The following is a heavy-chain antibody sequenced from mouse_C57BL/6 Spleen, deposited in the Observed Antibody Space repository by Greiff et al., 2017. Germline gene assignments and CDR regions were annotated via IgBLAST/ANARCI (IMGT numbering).Heavy chain of an antibody. Sequence: VMLVESGPELVKPGASVKISCKASGYAFSSSWMNWVKQRPGKGLEWIGRIYPGDGDTKYHGKFKGKATLTADKSSSTAYMLLSSLTSEDSAVYFCARSDYGNSYYYAVDYWGQGTSVTVSS. CDR1: GYAFSSSW. CDR2: IYPGDGDT. CDR3: ARSDYGNSYYYAVDY. D-gene: IGHD2-1*01. J-gene: IGHJ4*01. V-gene: IGHV1-82*01.